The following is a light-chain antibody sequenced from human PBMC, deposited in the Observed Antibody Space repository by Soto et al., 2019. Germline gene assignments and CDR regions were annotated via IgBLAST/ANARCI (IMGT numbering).Light chain of an antibody. Sequence: QSAPTQPRSVSGSPGQSVTISCTGTGSDVGGYNYVSWYQQHPGKAPKLMIYDVSKRPSGVPDRFSGSKSGNTASLTISGLQAEDEADYYCCSYAGSYTFDVFGTGTKVTVL. CDR2: DVS. V-gene: IGLV2-11*01. CDR3: CSYAGSYTFDV. J-gene: IGLJ1*01. CDR1: GSDVGGYNY.